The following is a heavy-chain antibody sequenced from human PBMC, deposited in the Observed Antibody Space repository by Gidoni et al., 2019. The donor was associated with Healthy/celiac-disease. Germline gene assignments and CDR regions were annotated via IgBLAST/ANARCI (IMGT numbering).Heavy chain of an antibody. Sequence: SWIRQPAGKGLEWIGRIYSSGSTNYNPSLKGRVTMSVDTSKNQYSLKLSSVTAADTAVYYGAREGSGLLNWFDPWGQGTLVTVSS. J-gene: IGHJ5*02. V-gene: IGHV4-4*07. D-gene: IGHD1-26*01. CDR3: AREGSGLLNWFDP. CDR2: IYSSGST.